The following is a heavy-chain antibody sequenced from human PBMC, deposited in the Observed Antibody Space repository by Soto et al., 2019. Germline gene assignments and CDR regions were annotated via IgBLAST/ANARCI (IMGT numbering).Heavy chain of an antibody. Sequence: GGSLRLSCAVSGFTFGSYWMNWVRLIPGKGLEWVAYIKPDGSATYYVDSVKGRFTISRDNAKNSLYLQMNSLRAEDTAVYYCPKVRRGKVRGECMYYGMDVWGQGTTVTVS. J-gene: IGHJ6*02. CDR2: IKPDGSAT. D-gene: IGHD3-10*01. V-gene: IGHV3-7*01. CDR1: GFTFGSYW. CDR3: PKVRRGKVRGECMYYGMDV.